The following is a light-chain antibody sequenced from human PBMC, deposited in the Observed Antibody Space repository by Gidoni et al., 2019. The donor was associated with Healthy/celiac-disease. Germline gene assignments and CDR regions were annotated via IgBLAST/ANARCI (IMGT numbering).Light chain of an antibody. Sequence: DIVMTQSPLSLPVTPGEPASISCRSSQSLLHSNGYTYLDWYLQKPGQSPQLLIYLGSNRASGVPDRLSGSGSGKDFTLKISRVEAEDVGVYYCMQALQTPRTFGQGTKLEIK. V-gene: IGKV2-28*01. CDR1: QSLLHSNGYTY. J-gene: IGKJ2*01. CDR3: MQALQTPRT. CDR2: LGS.